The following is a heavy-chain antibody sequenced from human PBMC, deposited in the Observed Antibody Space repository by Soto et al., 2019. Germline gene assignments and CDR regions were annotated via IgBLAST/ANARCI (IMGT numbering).Heavy chain of an antibody. CDR2: IIPIFGTA. J-gene: IGHJ6*02. D-gene: IGHD3-3*01. V-gene: IGHV1-69*13. CDR3: AGGSWSGYYPYYYYGMDV. CDR1: GGTFSSYA. Sequence: SVKVSCKASGGTFSSYAISWVRQAPGQGLEWLGGIIPIFGTASNARRFQGRVTITADESTCGADMQLSRLRSEDRAVYYCAGGSWSGYYPYYYYGMDVWGQGTTVTVSS.